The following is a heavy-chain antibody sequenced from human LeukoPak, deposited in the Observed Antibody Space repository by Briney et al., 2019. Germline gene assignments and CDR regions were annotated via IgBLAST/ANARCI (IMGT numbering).Heavy chain of an antibody. CDR1: GFTFSSYW. Sequence: GGSLRLSCAASGFTFSSYWMHWVRQAPGKGLVWVSRINNDGSRTNYADSVQGRFTISRDNAKNTLYLQMNSLRAEDTAVYYCARSFGSGSYSTTYFDYWGQGALVTVSS. CDR2: INNDGSRT. V-gene: IGHV3-74*01. J-gene: IGHJ4*02. D-gene: IGHD3-10*01. CDR3: ARSFGSGSYSTTYFDY.